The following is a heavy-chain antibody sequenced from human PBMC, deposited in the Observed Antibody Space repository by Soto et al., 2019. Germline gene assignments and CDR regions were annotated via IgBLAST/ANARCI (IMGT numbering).Heavy chain of an antibody. V-gene: IGHV4-39*01. CDR1: GGSISSSSYY. D-gene: IGHD4-4*01. CDR2: IYYSGST. CDR3: ARGLRTMTTVTIWFDP. Sequence: SETLSLTCTVSGGSISSSSYYWGWIRQPPGKGLEWIGSIYYSGSTYYNPSLKSRFTISVDTSKNQFSLKMSSVTAADTAVYYCARGLRTMTTVTIWFDPWGQGTLVTVSS. J-gene: IGHJ5*02.